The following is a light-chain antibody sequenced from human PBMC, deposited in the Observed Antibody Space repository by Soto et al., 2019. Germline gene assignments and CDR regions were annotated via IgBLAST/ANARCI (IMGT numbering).Light chain of an antibody. CDR2: KAS. CDR1: QSISSW. V-gene: IGKV1-5*03. CDR3: QQYNSNLQT. J-gene: IGKJ1*01. Sequence: DIQMTQSPSTLSASVGDRVTITCRASQSISSWLAWYQQKPGKAPKLLIYKASSSESGVPSRFSGSGSGTEFTLTISSVQPDDFATYYCQQYNSNLQTFGQGTKVDIK.